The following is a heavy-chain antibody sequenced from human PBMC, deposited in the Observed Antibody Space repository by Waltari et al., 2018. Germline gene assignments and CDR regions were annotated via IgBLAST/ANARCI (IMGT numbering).Heavy chain of an antibody. CDR1: GGSISGYY. V-gene: IGHV4-59*01. Sequence: QVQLQESGPGLVKPSETLSLTCTVSGGSISGYYWPWIRQPPGQGLEWIGDTYSSGSTTYNPSLKSPFTISVDTSKNQFSLSLNSVTAADTAIYYCARRRTDGYNFDSWGQGILVTVSS. D-gene: IGHD5-12*01. CDR3: ARRRTDGYNFDS. J-gene: IGHJ4*02. CDR2: TYSSGST.